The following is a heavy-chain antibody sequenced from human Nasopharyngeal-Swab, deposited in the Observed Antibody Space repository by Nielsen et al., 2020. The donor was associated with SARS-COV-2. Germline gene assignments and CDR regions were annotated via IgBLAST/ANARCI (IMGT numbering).Heavy chain of an antibody. Sequence: SGPTLVKPTQTLTLTCTFSGFSLSASGVGVGWIRQPPGKALEWLALIYWDDDKRYSPSLKSRLTITKDTSKNQVVLTMTNMDPVDTATYYCAHRPGIFGVAKFDPWGQGTLVTVSS. CDR3: AHRPGIFGVAKFDP. CDR1: GFSLSASGVG. D-gene: IGHD3-3*01. V-gene: IGHV2-5*02. J-gene: IGHJ5*02. CDR2: IYWDDDK.